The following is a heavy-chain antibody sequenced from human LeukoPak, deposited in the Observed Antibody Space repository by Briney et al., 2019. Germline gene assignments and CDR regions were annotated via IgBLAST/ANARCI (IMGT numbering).Heavy chain of an antibody. J-gene: IGHJ3*02. Sequence: SETLSLTCTVSGDSITSGSYYWGWIRQPPGRGLEWIGSIYYTGNTYYNPSLKSRVTISVDTSNNEFSLRLTSVTAADTAVYYCARDRSTETPPRPDAFDIWGQGTMVTVPS. V-gene: IGHV4-39*07. CDR2: IYYTGNT. CDR3: ARDRSTETPPRPDAFDI. D-gene: IGHD4-17*01. CDR1: GDSITSGSYY.